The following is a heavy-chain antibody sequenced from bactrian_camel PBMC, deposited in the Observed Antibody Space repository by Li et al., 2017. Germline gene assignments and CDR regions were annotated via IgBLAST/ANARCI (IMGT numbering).Heavy chain of an antibody. J-gene: IGHJ4*01. CDR2: IDADGET. CDR3: ATQPAAFNGGECYRFQDLAFNY. V-gene: IGHV3S9*01. CDR1: TGTFSSAC. Sequence: HVQLVESGGGSVQAGGSLRLSCAARTGTFSSACMGWIRQVSGQEREGVASIDADGETSYADSVKGRFTVSRDGAGKILYLQMNSLRPEDTAMYYCATQPAAFNGGECYRFQDLAFNYWGQGTQVTVS. D-gene: IGHD1*01.